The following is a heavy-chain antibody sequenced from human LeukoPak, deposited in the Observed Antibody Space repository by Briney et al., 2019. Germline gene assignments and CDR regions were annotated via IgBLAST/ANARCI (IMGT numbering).Heavy chain of an antibody. CDR3: ARDFFSGSTALGY. J-gene: IGHJ4*02. CDR2: IYYSGST. Sequence: SETLSLTCTVSGGSISSYYWSWIRQPPGKGLKWIGYIYYSGSTNYNPSLKSRVTISVDTSKNQFSLKLSSVTAADTAVYYCARDFFSGSTALGYWGQGTLVTVSS. D-gene: IGHD1-26*01. CDR1: GGSISSYY. V-gene: IGHV4-59*01.